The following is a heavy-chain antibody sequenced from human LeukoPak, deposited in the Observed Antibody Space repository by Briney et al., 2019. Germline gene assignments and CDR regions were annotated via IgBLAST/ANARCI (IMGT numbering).Heavy chain of an antibody. CDR3: ARDHMAGRSVYGMDV. CDR2: IYHSGST. J-gene: IGHJ6*04. Sequence: SETLSLTCAVSGYSISSGYYWGWIRQPPGKGLERIGSIYHSGSTYYNPSLKSRVTISVDTSKNQFSLKLSSVTAADTAVYYCARDHMAGRSVYGMDVWGKGTTVTVSS. V-gene: IGHV4-38-2*02. CDR1: GYSISSGYY. D-gene: IGHD2-15*01.